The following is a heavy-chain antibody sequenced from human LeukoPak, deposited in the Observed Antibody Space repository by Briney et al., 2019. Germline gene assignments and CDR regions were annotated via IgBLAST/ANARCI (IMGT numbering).Heavy chain of an antibody. CDR1: GDSISSGSYY. Sequence: SSETLSLTCTVSGDSISSGSYYWGWIRQPPGKGLEWIGSIFYSGSTYYNPSLKSRITISLDTSKNQFSLKLRSVTAADTAVYYCARDKEWLAPFDYWGQGTLVTVSS. D-gene: IGHD6-19*01. CDR2: IFYSGST. CDR3: ARDKEWLAPFDY. V-gene: IGHV4-39*07. J-gene: IGHJ4*02.